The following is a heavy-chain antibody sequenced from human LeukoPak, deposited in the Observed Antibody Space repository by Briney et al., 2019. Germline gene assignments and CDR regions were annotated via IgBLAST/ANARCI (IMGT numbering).Heavy chain of an antibody. D-gene: IGHD2-15*01. CDR3: ASCSGGSCYSGRGYYGMDV. Sequence: SVKVSCKASGGTFSSYAISWVRQAPGQGLGWMGGIIPIFGTANYAQKFQGRVTITADESTSTAYMELSSLRSEDTAVYYCASCSGGSCYSGRGYYGMDVWGQGTTVTVSS. V-gene: IGHV1-69*13. CDR1: GGTFSSYA. J-gene: IGHJ6*02. CDR2: IIPIFGTA.